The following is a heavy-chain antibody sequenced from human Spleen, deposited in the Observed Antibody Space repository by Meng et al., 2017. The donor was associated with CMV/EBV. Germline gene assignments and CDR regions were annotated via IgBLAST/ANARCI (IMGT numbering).Heavy chain of an antibody. V-gene: IGHV3-74*01. CDR3: ARVSSGRLGWFDP. Sequence: GGPLRLSCAASGFTFSSYWMHWVRQAPGKGLVWVSRINNDGSSTNYADSVKGRFTISRDNAKNTLYLQMNSLRVEDTTVYYCARVSSGRLGWFDPWGQGTLVTVSS. CDR1: GFTFSSYW. J-gene: IGHJ5*02. CDR2: INNDGSST. D-gene: IGHD2-15*01.